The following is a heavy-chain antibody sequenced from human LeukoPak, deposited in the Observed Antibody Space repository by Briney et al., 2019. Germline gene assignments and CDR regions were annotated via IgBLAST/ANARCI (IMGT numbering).Heavy chain of an antibody. CDR1: GFTFNSYG. D-gene: IGHD6-13*01. Sequence: GGSLRLSCAASGFTFNSYGIHWVRQAPGRGLEWVAFIRYDGNTKYYADSVQGRFTISRDNSKNTLYLQMNSLRAEDTAVYYCAKDGAVYSSSWTPDYWGQGTLVTVSS. CDR3: AKDGAVYSSSWTPDY. V-gene: IGHV3-30*02. CDR2: IRYDGNTK. J-gene: IGHJ4*02.